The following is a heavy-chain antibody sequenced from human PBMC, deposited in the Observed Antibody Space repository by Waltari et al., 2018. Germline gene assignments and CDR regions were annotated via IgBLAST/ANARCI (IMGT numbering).Heavy chain of an antibody. CDR2: INHSGST. Sequence: QVQLQQWGAGLLKPSETLSLTCAVYGGSFSGYYWSWIRQPPGKGLEWIGEINHSGSTNYNASLKSRVTISVDTSKNQFTLKLRSVTAADTAVYYCARGSTTHTMIVVAPDYWGQGTLVTVSS. CDR1: GGSFSGYY. V-gene: IGHV4-34*01. CDR3: ARGSTTHTMIVVAPDY. J-gene: IGHJ4*02. D-gene: IGHD3-22*01.